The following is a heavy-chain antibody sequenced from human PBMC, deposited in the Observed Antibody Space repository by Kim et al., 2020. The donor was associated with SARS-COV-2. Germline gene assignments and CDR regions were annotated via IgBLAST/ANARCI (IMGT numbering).Heavy chain of an antibody. J-gene: IGHJ4*02. CDR1: GGSISSYY. Sequence: SETLSLTCTVSGGSISSYYWSWIRQPPGKGLEWIGYIYYSGSTNYNPSLKSRVTISVDTSKNQFSLKLSSVTAADTAVYYCARYLQGCSGGSCYSDFDYWGQGTLVTVSS. CDR3: ARYLQGCSGGSCYSDFDY. V-gene: IGHV4-59*01. CDR2: IYYSGST. D-gene: IGHD2-15*01.